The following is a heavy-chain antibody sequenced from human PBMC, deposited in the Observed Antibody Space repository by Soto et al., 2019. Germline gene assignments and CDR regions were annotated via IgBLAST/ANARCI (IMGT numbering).Heavy chain of an antibody. CDR3: AKEDSPFYYYYGMDV. V-gene: IGHV3-30*18. Sequence: GGSLRLSCAASGFTFSSYGMHWVRQAPGKGLEWVAVISYDGSNKYYADSVKGRFTISRDNSKNTLYLQMNSLRAEDTAVYYCAKEDSPFYYYYGMDVWGQGTTVTVSS. CDR1: GFTFSSYG. J-gene: IGHJ6*02. CDR2: ISYDGSNK.